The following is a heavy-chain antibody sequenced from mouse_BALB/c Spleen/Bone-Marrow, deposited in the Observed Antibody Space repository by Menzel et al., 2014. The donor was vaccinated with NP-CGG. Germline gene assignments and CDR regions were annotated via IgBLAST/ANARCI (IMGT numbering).Heavy chain of an antibody. V-gene: IGHV14-3*02. D-gene: IGHD1-1*01. Sequence: EVQLQQSGAELVKPGASVKLSCTASGFNIKDTYMHWVKQRPEQGLEWIGRIDPANGNTKYDRKFQGKATITADTSSNTAYLQLSSLTSEDTAVYYCARGGSSYGWYFDVWGAGTTVTVSS. CDR1: GFNIKDTY. J-gene: IGHJ1*01. CDR2: IDPANGNT. CDR3: ARGGSSYGWYFDV.